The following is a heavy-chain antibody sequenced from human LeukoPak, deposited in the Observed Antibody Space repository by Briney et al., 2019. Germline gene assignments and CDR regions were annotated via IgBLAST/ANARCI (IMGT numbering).Heavy chain of an antibody. CDR3: ARDTIHGDDYVFDY. J-gene: IGHJ4*02. V-gene: IGHV1-18*01. CDR2: ISAYNGNT. D-gene: IGHD3-10*02. Sequence: AASVKVSYKASGYTFTSYGISWVRQAPGQGPEWMGWISAYNGNTNYVQKFQGRVTMTTDTSTTTAYMELRSLRSDDTAVYYCARDTIHGDDYVFDYWGQGTLVTVSS. CDR1: GYTFTSYG.